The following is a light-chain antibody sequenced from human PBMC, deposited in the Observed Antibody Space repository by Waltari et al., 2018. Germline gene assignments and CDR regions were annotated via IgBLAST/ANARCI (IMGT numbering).Light chain of an antibody. Sequence: EIVMTQSPATLSVSPGERATPSCRASQIVTTNLAWYQQKPGQAPRLLIYGASTRATGIPARFSGSGSGTDFTLTINSLQSEDFAVYFCQQYNDWPPRDTFGQGTKLQIK. CDR2: GAS. V-gene: IGKV3-15*01. CDR3: QQYNDWPPRDT. J-gene: IGKJ2*01. CDR1: QIVTTN.